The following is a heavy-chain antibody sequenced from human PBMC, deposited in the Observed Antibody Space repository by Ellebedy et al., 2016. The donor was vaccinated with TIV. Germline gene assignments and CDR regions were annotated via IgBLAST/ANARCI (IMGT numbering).Heavy chain of an antibody. V-gene: IGHV3-21*01. D-gene: IGHD6-19*01. Sequence: GESLKISCAASGFTFSSYSMNWVRQAPGKGLEWVSSISSSSSYIYYADSVKGRFTISRDNAKNSLYLQMNSLRAEDTAVYYCARAGGYSSGWYSDYYYYGMDVWGQGTTVTVSS. CDR3: ARAGGYSSGWYSDYYYYGMDV. CDR2: ISSSSSYI. J-gene: IGHJ6*02. CDR1: GFTFSSYS.